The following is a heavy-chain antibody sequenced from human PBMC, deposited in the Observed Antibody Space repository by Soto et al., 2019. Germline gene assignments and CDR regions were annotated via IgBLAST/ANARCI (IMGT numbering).Heavy chain of an antibody. CDR3: ARNIFTSRAYYRDA. Sequence: PGGSLRLSCVVSGFTFSDHYMDWVRQAPGKGLEWVARSKNKAYSYATEYAASVKGRFTISRDDSKNSLYLQMNTLRTEDTAIYYCARNIFTSRAYYRDAWGQGTLVTVSS. D-gene: IGHD3-22*01. CDR1: GFTFSDHY. J-gene: IGHJ5*02. V-gene: IGHV3-72*01. CDR2: SKNKAYSYAT.